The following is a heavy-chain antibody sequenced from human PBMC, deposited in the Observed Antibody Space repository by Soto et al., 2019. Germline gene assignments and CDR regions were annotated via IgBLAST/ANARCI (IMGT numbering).Heavy chain of an antibody. CDR3: ARDLWGYCGTDCYPLDV. CDR1: SGSISGYY. D-gene: IGHD2-21*02. J-gene: IGHJ6*02. Sequence: SETLSLTCTVSSGSISGYYWSWIRQPPGKGLEWIGYMYNTGSTVYNPSFKSRVTISVDTSKNQFSLKLNSVTAADTAVYYCARDLWGYCGTDCYPLDVWGQGTTVT. V-gene: IGHV4-59*01. CDR2: MYNTGST.